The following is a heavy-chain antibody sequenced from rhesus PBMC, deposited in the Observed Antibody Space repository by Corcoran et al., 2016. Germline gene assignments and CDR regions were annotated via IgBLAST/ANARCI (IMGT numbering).Heavy chain of an antibody. V-gene: IGHV5S1*01. CDR1: GYSFTRSW. J-gene: IGHJ6*01. Sequence: EVQLVQSGAEVKRPGESLRISCKTSGYSFTRSWISWGRQMPGKGREWMGSIIPGDSNTRYTPSFQGHVPISADKSISTTYLQWSSLKASDTATYYCAKGAGTIGPYGLDSWGQGVVVTVSS. CDR2: IIPGDSNT. CDR3: AKGAGTIGPYGLDS. D-gene: IGHD1-1*01.